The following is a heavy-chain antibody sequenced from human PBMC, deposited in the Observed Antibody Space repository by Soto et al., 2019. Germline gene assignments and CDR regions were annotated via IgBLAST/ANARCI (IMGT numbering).Heavy chain of an antibody. CDR1: GGTFSNCA. J-gene: IGHJ4*02. CDR3: ASVDTTLITDY. CDR2: ILPIFETT. Sequence: VASVKFSSNTVGGTFSNCAISLGRQAPGQRLQWGGGILPIFETTTYAQKLKDRVTITADKSTTTVYMEMSGLSSEGKVVYYCASVDTTLITDYWGRGTLVTVSS. V-gene: IGHV1-69*06. D-gene: IGHD5-18*01.